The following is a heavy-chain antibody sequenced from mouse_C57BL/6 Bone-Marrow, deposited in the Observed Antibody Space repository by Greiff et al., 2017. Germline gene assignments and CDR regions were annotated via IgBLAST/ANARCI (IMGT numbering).Heavy chain of an antibody. CDR3: KTISITTVEGNWYFDV. D-gene: IGHD1-1*01. J-gene: IGHJ1*03. CDR2: INPNYGTT. V-gene: IGHV1-39*01. CDR1: GYSFTDYT. Sequence: VQLQQSGPELVKPGASVKISCKASGYSFTDYTMNWVKQSNGKSLEWIGVINPNYGTTSYNQKFKGKATLTVDQSSSTAYMQLNSLTSEDSAVXYCKTISITTVEGNWYFDVWGTGTTVTVSS.